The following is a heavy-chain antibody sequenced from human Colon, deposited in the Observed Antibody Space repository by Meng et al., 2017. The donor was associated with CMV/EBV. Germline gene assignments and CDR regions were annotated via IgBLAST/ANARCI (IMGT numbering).Heavy chain of an antibody. CDR2: IIPIFDKP. D-gene: IGHD2-21*01. V-gene: IGHV1-69*13. CDR3: ARDQIANNYYYYGMDV. J-gene: IGHJ6*02. CDR1: GYTFTGYY. Sequence: SVKASCKASGYTFTGYYMHWVRQAPGQGLEWMGGIIPIFDKPTYAPEFQGRVTITADESTSTAYMDLSSLRSEDTAIYYCARDQIANNYYYYGMDVWGQGTTVTVSS.